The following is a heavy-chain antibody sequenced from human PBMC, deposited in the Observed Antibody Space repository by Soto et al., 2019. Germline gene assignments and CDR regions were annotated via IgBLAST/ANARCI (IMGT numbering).Heavy chain of an antibody. V-gene: IGHV1-69*04. CDR3: ARVAVMGTVSKRYYCYMDV. D-gene: IGHD4-17*01. J-gene: IGHJ6*03. CDR1: GDTFSNHT. CDR2: IIPMLDVA. Sequence: QVQLVQSGAEVKKPGSSVKVSCKASGDTFSNHTISWVRQAPGQGLEWMGRIIPMLDVANYAQKFQGRVTITTDKSTSTAYIELSSLRSADPAVYYRARVAVMGTVSKRYYCYMDVWGKGTTVAVSS.